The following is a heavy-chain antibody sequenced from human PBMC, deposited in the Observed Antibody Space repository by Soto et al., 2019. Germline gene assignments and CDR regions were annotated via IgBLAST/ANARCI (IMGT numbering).Heavy chain of an antibody. CDR2: IYYRGST. CDR3: ARGYDDSDYGMDV. Sequence: SETLSLTCSVSDDSISRYSWSCIRQPPGKGLEWVGFIYYRGSTNYNSSLKSRVTISQDTSKNQFSLKLSSVTAADTAMYYWARGYDDSDYGMDVWGQGTTDIGSS. CDR1: DDSISRYS. J-gene: IGHJ6*02. V-gene: IGHV4-59*01. D-gene: IGHD3-22*01.